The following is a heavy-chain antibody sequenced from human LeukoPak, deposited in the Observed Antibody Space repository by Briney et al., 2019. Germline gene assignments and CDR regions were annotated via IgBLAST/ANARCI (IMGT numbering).Heavy chain of an antibody. Sequence: SETLSLTCAVSGDSVSSAGPSWSWIRQPPGEGLEWIGYIYHSGSPYYNPSLKSRVAISVDRSKNQFSLRLSSVTAADTAVYYCARGYYNSSGYLVDYWGQGALVTVSS. V-gene: IGHV4-30-2*01. CDR3: ARGYYNSSGYLVDY. D-gene: IGHD3-22*01. CDR2: IYHSGSP. J-gene: IGHJ4*02. CDR1: GDSVSSAGPS.